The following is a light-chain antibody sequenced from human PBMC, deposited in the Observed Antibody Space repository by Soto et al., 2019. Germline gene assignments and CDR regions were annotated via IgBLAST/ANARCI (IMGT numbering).Light chain of an antibody. J-gene: IGKJ5*01. V-gene: IGKV3-20*01. CDR3: QQYGSYPIT. CDR1: QSVSSSY. CDR2: GAS. Sequence: DILLTQSPGTLSLSPGERATLSWGGSQSVSSSYLAWYQQKPGQAPRLLIYGASSRATGIPDRFSGSGSGTDFTLTISRLQPEDFAVYYCQQYGSYPITFGQGTRLEIK.